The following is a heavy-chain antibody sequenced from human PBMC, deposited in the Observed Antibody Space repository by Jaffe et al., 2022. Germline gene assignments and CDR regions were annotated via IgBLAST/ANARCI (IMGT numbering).Heavy chain of an antibody. J-gene: IGHJ3*02. V-gene: IGHV4-38-2*01. Sequence: QVQLQESGPGLVKPSETLSLTCAVSGYSISSGYYWGWIRQPPGKGLEWIGSIYHSGSTYYNPSLKSRVTISVDTSKNQFSLKLSSVTAADTAVYYCARKYYDYVWVNDAFDIWGQGTMVTVSS. D-gene: IGHD3-16*01. CDR2: IYHSGST. CDR3: ARKYYDYVWVNDAFDI. CDR1: GYSISSGYY.